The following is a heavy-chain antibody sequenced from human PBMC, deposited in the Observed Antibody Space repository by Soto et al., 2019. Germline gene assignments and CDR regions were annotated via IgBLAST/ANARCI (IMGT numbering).Heavy chain of an antibody. Sequence: SVKVSCKASGGTFSSYAISWVRQAPGQGLEWMGGIIPIFGTANYAQKFQGRVTITADESTSTAYMELNSLRAEDTAVYYCARYDSSGYYWPYYYYGMDVWGQGTTVTVSS. J-gene: IGHJ6*02. CDR3: ARYDSSGYYWPYYYYGMDV. D-gene: IGHD3-22*01. CDR2: IIPIFGTA. CDR1: GGTFSSYA. V-gene: IGHV1-69*13.